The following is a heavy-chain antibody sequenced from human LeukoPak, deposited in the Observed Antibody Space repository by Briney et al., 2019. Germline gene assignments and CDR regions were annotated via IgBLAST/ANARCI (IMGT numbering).Heavy chain of an antibody. Sequence: GGTLRLSCAASGFTFSRYSMNWVRQSPGKGLECVSSIRSSSSYIYYADSVKGRFTISRDNAKNSLYLQMNSQRAEDTAVYYCAREGSYYYGSGSPDYWGQGTLVTVSS. D-gene: IGHD3-10*01. CDR1: GFTFSRYS. CDR2: IRSSSSYI. V-gene: IGHV3-21*01. CDR3: AREGSYYYGSGSPDY. J-gene: IGHJ4*02.